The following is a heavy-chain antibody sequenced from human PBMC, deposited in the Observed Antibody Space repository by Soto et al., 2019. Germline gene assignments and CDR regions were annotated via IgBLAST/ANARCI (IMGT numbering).Heavy chain of an antibody. V-gene: IGHV1-3*01. Sequence: ASVKVSCKASGYTFTDYAVHWLRQAPGQRLEWMGWINAGNGDTKYSQKFQGRVTITGDISASTAYMDLSSLRSEDTAVYYCAREKCSSSSCYRSFDYWGQGALVTVSS. CDR2: INAGNGDT. CDR3: AREKCSSSSCYRSFDY. J-gene: IGHJ4*02. D-gene: IGHD2-2*01. CDR1: GYTFTDYA.